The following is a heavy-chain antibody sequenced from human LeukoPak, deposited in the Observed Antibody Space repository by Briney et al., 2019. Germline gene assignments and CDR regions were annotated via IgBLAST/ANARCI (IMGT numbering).Heavy chain of an antibody. D-gene: IGHD3-10*02. Sequence: GGSLRLSCAASGFTFRYYAMSWVRQAPGKGLEWVSAISGSGDTTYYADSVKGRFTISRDNAKNSLYLQMNSLRAEDTAVYYCARDPRFVRGVRSQDWGQGTLVTVSS. V-gene: IGHV3-11*04. CDR1: GFTFRYYA. J-gene: IGHJ4*02. CDR2: ISGSGDTT. CDR3: ARDPRFVRGVRSQD.